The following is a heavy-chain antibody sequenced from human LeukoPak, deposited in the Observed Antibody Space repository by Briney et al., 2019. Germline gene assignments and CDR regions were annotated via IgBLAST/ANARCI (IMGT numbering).Heavy chain of an antibody. CDR1: GFTLSNYG. D-gene: IGHD3-22*01. Sequence: GGSLRLSCAASGFTLSNYGMHWVRQAPGKGLEWVAVISYDGSNKYYADSVKGRFTISRDNSKNTVYLQMNSLRAEDTAVYYCAKGPDSSGYYSLDYWGQGTLVTVSS. J-gene: IGHJ4*02. CDR2: ISYDGSNK. V-gene: IGHV3-30*18. CDR3: AKGPDSSGYYSLDY.